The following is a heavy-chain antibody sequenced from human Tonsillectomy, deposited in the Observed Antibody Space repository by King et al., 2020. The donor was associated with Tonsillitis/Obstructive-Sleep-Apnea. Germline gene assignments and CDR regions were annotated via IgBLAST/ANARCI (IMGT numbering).Heavy chain of an antibody. V-gene: IGHV1-69*01. D-gene: IGHD1-26*01. J-gene: IGHJ4*02. Sequence: VQLVESGAEVKKPGSSVKVSCKASGGTFSSYAISWVRQAPGQGLEWMGGIIPIFGTANYAQKFQGRVTITADESTSTAYMELSSLRSEDSAVYYCARGLGGSYEGAYYFDYWGQGTLVTVSS. CDR3: ARGLGGSYEGAYYFDY. CDR1: GGTFSSYA. CDR2: IIPIFGTA.